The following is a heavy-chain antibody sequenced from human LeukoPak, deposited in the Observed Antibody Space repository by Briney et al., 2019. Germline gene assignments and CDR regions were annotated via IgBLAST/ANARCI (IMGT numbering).Heavy chain of an antibody. CDR1: GYSFASYW. CDR3: ARHLRHRQQLVTILDY. V-gene: IGHV5-51*01. Sequence: GESLKISCKGSGYSFASYWIGWVRQMPGKGLEGMGIIYPGYSDTRYSPSFQGQVTISAHKSISTSYLQWRSLKASDTAMYYCARHLRHRQQLVTILDYWGQGTLVTVSS. D-gene: IGHD6-13*01. J-gene: IGHJ4*02. CDR2: IYPGYSDT.